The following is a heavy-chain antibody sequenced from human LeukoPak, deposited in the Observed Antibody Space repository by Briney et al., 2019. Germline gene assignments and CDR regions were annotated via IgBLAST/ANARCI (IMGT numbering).Heavy chain of an antibody. CDR3: ARVYADYRIFES. J-gene: IGHJ4*02. V-gene: IGHV4-59*01. CDR2: NYYSGST. CDR1: GGSISSYY. Sequence: PSETLSLTCTVSGGSISSYYWSWIRQPQGKGLEWIGYNYYSGSTNYNPSLKSRVTISVETSKNQFSLKLSFVTAADTAVYYCARVYADYRIFESWGQGTLVTLSS. D-gene: IGHD4-17*01.